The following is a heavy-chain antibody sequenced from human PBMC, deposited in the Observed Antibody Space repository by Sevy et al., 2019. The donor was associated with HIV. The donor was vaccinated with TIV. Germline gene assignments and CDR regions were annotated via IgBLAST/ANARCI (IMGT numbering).Heavy chain of an antibody. CDR1: GYTLNNYG. D-gene: IGHD3-3*01. CDR3: TRVDPYYEFGDV. V-gene: IGHV1-18*01. CDR2: ITAYKDNT. Sequence: ASVKVSCKAYGYTLNNYGISWVRQAPGQGLEWIGWITAYKDNTNYAQNFQGRVTMTTDTSTSTAYMELRSLRSDDTAVYYCTRVDPYYEFGDVWGQGTTVTVSS. J-gene: IGHJ6*02.